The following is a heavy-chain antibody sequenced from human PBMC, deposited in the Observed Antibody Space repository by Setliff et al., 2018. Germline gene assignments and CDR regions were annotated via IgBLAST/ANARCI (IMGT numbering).Heavy chain of an antibody. CDR1: GFTFSSYA. V-gene: IGHV3-7*01. Sequence: PGGSLRLSCAASGFTFSSYAMSWVRQAPGKGLEWVSAISGSEKYYVDSVKGRFTISRDNAKNSLYLQMNSLRAEDTAVYYCARDGGEYWGQGTLVTVSS. J-gene: IGHJ4*02. D-gene: IGHD3-16*01. CDR2: ISGSEK. CDR3: ARDGGEY.